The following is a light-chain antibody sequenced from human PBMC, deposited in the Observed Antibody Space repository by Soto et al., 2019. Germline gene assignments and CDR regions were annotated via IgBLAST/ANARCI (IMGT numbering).Light chain of an antibody. CDR1: QSVGYH. J-gene: IGKJ4*01. CDR3: QQRSNWPPVT. CDR2: DAS. V-gene: IGKV3-11*01. Sequence: EIVFTQSPGTLSLSPGERATLSCRASQSVGYHLAWYQQKPGQAPRLLIYDASNRATGIPARFSGSGSGTDFPLAISSLEPEDFAVYYCQQRSNWPPVTFGGGTKVDIK.